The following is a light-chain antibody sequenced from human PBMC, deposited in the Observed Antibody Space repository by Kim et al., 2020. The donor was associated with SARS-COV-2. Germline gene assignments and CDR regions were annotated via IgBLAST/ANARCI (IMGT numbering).Light chain of an antibody. CDR2: RNN. CDR1: SNNVGDQG. J-gene: IGLJ3*02. V-gene: IGLV10-54*04. CDR3: SAWDRRLSAWV. Sequence: QTATLTCTGNSNNVGDQGATWLQQHQGHPPKLLSYRNNNRPSGISERFSASRSGNTASLTIAGLQPDDEGDYYCSAWDRRLSAWVFGEGTQLTVL.